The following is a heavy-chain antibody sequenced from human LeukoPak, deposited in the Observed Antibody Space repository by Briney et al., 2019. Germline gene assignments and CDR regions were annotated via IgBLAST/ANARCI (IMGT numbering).Heavy chain of an antibody. CDR2: ISGSGGST. V-gene: IGHV3-23*01. D-gene: IGHD6-19*01. J-gene: IGHJ4*02. Sequence: GGSLRLSCAASGFTFSSYGTSWVRQAPGKGLDWVSGISGSGGSTYYADSVRGRFTISRDNSKNTLYLQMKSLRAEDTAVYHCAKSYYSGPADNWGQGTLVTVSS. CDR3: AKSYYSGPADN. CDR1: GFTFSSYG.